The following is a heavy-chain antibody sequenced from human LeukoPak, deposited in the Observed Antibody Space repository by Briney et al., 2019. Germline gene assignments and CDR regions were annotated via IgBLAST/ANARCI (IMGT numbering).Heavy chain of an antibody. J-gene: IGHJ4*02. CDR2: IYHSGST. CDR3: ARLIGGWCFDY. D-gene: IGHD6-19*01. V-gene: IGHV4-38-2*01. CDR1: GYSISSGYY. Sequence: SETLPLTCAVSGYSISSGYYWGWIRQPPGKGLEWIGSIYHSGSTYYNPSLKSRVTISVDTSKNQFSLKLSSVTAADTAVYYCARLIGGWCFDYWGQGTLVTVSS.